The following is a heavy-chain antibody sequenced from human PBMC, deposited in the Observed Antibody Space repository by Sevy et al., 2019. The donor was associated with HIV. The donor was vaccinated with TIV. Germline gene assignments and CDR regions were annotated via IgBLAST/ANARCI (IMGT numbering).Heavy chain of an antibody. Sequence: SETLSLTCTVSGGSISSYYWNWIRQPAGKGLEWIGRISNSGNTNYNPSLKSRVTLSLDTSKSQFSLRLSSVTAADTALYYCAGALATTADFDSWGQGTQVTVSS. J-gene: IGHJ4*02. D-gene: IGHD1-26*01. CDR2: ISNSGNT. V-gene: IGHV4-4*07. CDR3: AGALATTADFDS. CDR1: GGSISSYY.